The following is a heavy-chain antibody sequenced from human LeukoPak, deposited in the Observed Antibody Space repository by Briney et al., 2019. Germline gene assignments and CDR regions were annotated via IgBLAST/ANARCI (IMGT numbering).Heavy chain of an antibody. J-gene: IGHJ6*03. CDR3: AKGSGYANPHYYYYMDV. V-gene: IGHV3-43D*03. CDR1: GLTFDDYA. D-gene: IGHD5-12*01. CDR2: ISWDGGST. Sequence: PGGSLRLSCAASGLTFDDYAMHWVRQAPGKGLEWVSLISWDGGSTYYADSVKGRFTISRDNSKNSLYLQMNSLRAEDTALYYCAKGSGYANPHYYYYMDVWGKGTTVTVSS.